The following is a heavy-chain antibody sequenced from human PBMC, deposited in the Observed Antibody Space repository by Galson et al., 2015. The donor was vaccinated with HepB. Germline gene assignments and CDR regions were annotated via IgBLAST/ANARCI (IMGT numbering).Heavy chain of an antibody. V-gene: IGHV1-3*01. CDR3: AKYPLSSRRGVFDL. CDR2: INAGNGNT. CDR1: GYTFTSYA. Sequence: SVKVSCKASGYTFTSYAIHWVRQAPGQRLEWMGWINAGNGNTKYSQKFQGRVTISRDNSKNTLYLQMDGLRAEDTAVFFCAKYPLSSRRGVFDLWGQGTLVTVSS. D-gene: IGHD2-2*01. J-gene: IGHJ4*02.